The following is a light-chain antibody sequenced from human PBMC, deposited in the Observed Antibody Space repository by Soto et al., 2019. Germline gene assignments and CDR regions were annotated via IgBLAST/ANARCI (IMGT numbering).Light chain of an antibody. V-gene: IGKV3-15*01. CDR3: QQYNNWPRGT. Sequence: EIVLTHSPATLSVSPGERATLSCSASQSVSSNLAWYQQKPGQAPRLLIYGASTRATGIPARFSGSGSGTEFTLTISSLQSEDFAVYYCQQYNNWPRGTFGQGTKVDIK. J-gene: IGKJ1*01. CDR2: GAS. CDR1: QSVSSN.